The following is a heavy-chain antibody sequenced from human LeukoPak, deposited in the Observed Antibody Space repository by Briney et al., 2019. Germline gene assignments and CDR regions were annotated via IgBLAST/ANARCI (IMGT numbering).Heavy chain of an antibody. CDR2: IKQDGSEK. D-gene: IGHD4-23*01. CDR1: GFTFSSYW. J-gene: IGHJ4*02. CDR3: ARAIELATLLHPFDY. V-gene: IGHV3-7*01. Sequence: GGSPRLSCVASGFTFSSYWMSWVRQAPGKGLEWVANIKQDGSEKYYVDSVKGRFTISRDNAKNSLYLQMNSLRAEDTAVYYCARAIELATLLHPFDYWGQGTLVTVSS.